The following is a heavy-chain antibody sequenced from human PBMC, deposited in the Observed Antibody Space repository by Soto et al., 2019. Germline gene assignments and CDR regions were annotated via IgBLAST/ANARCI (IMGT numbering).Heavy chain of an antibody. V-gene: IGHV4-59*01. CDR1: GGSISSYY. J-gene: IGHJ5*02. CDR3: PRQQSDDNYFDP. D-gene: IGHD6-13*01. CDR2: VYFSGRT. Sequence: PSETLSLTCTISGGSISSYYWSWIRQTPGKGLEWIGYVYFSGRTNYNPSLKSRVTISLDKYKSQFSLRLISVTAADTAVNYCPRQQSDDNYFDPWGQGTLVTVSS.